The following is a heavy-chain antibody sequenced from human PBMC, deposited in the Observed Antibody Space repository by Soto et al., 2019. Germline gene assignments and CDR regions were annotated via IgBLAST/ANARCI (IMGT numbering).Heavy chain of an antibody. CDR3: ARHGRYYDSSGYPSAQDY. CDR1: GYSCTSYW. D-gene: IGHD3-22*01. CDR2: IYPGDSDT. Sequence: PGESLKISCKGSGYSCTSYWIGWVRQMPGKGLEWMGIIYPGDSDTRYSPSFQGQVTISADKSISTAYLQWSSLKASDTAMYYYARHGRYYDSSGYPSAQDYWGQGTLVTVSS. J-gene: IGHJ4*02. V-gene: IGHV5-51*01.